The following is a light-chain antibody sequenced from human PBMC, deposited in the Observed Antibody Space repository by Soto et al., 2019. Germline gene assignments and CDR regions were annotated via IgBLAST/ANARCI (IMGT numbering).Light chain of an antibody. CDR2: EDI. V-gene: IGLV1-40*01. J-gene: IGLJ2*01. CDR1: SSNIGARYE. CDR3: QSYDSSLSGVV. Sequence: QSVLTQPPSVSGAPGQTVTISCTGSSSNIGARYEVHWYQQLPGTAPKLLIYEDIKRPSGIPDRFSGSKSGASASLAITGLLSEDEAEYYCQSYDSSLSGVVFGGGPQLTVL.